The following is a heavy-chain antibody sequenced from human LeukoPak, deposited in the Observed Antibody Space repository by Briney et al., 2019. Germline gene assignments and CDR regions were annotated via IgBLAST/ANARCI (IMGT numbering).Heavy chain of an antibody. Sequence: GRSLRLSCEASGFTFSSYGMDWVRQAPGKGLEWVAVIWPDGSSKYYAASVKGRFTISRDNSKNTLYLQMNSLRAEDTAVYYCARDSLGGDYWGQGTLVTVSS. D-gene: IGHD3-16*01. V-gene: IGHV3-33*01. CDR1: GFTFSSYG. CDR2: IWPDGSSK. J-gene: IGHJ4*02. CDR3: ARDSLGGDY.